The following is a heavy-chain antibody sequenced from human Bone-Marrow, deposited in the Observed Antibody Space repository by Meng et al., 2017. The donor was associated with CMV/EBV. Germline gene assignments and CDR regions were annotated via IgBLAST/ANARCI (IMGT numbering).Heavy chain of an antibody. CDR3: ARDIVRWVDSSSWTWYYYGMDV. Sequence: SVKVPCKASGGTFSSYAISWVRQAPGQGLEWMGGIIPIFGTANYAQKFQGRVTITTDESTSTAYMELSSLRSEDTAVYYCARDIVRWVDSSSWTWYYYGMDVWGQGTTVTVSS. CDR1: GGTFSSYA. V-gene: IGHV1-69*05. CDR2: IIPIFGTA. J-gene: IGHJ6*02. D-gene: IGHD6-13*01.